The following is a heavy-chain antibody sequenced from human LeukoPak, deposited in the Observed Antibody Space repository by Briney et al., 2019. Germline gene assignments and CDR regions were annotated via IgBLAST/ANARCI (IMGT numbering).Heavy chain of an antibody. CDR3: ARLRPEGVVVVPAAMVDV. Sequence: GASMNTSNKGSGYSFTSSWIGWLRPIPGKLQERMGIIHPGSYDTSYGPSFQGQVTISADKSISTAYLEWSSLKASDTAMYYCARLRPEGVVVVPAAMVDVWGQGTTVTVSS. CDR2: IHPGSYDT. CDR1: GYSFTSSW. D-gene: IGHD2-2*01. J-gene: IGHJ6*02. V-gene: IGHV5-51*01.